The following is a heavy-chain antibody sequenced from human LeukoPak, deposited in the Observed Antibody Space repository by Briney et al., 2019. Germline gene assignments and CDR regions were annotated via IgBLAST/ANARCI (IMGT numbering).Heavy chain of an antibody. CDR1: GFTFSTYA. Sequence: AGGSLRLSCAASGFTFSTYAMHWVRQAPGKGLEWVAVIPYDGSNKYYADSVKGRFTISRESSKNRLYLQMNSLRAEDTAVYYCARAEGYGGELDSWGQGTLVTVSS. J-gene: IGHJ4*02. V-gene: IGHV3-30*04. CDR2: IPYDGSNK. D-gene: IGHD4-23*01. CDR3: ARAEGYGGELDS.